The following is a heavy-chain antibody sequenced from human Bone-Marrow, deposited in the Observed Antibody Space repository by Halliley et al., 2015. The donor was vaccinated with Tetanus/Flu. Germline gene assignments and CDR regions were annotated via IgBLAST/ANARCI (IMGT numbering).Heavy chain of an antibody. J-gene: IGHJ3*02. CDR2: RAYDGSHQ. D-gene: IGHD1-1*01. CDR3: ARLPGSPHGTGACDI. V-gene: IGHV3-30*13. Sequence: AVRAYDGSHQAYSDSVKGRFTTTRDNSKNRVFGEMSSLRPEDGAVYYCARLPGSPHGTGACDIWGQGTMVAVS.